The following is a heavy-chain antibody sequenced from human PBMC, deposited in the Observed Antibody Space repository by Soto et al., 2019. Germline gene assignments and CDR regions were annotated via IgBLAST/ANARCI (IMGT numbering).Heavy chain of an antibody. J-gene: IGHJ5*02. Sequence: SQTLSLTCAISGDSVSSNSAAWNCIRQSPSRGLEWLGRTYYRSKWYNDYAISIKSRITFNPDTSKNQFSLQLTSVTPEATAVYYCARSMAVAKANRFDPWGQGTLVTVSS. CDR1: GDSVSSNSAA. CDR2: TYYRSKWYN. D-gene: IGHD6-19*01. CDR3: ARSMAVAKANRFDP. V-gene: IGHV6-1*01.